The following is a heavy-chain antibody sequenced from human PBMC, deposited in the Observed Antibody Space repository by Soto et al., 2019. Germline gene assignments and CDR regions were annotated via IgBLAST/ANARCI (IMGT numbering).Heavy chain of an antibody. CDR3: ARAGNYDVLSGRMYYFDS. CDR1: GGSISSGGFS. V-gene: IGHV4-30-2*06. CDR2: VDTSGIT. J-gene: IGHJ4*02. D-gene: IGHD3-3*01. Sequence: SETLSLTCAVSGGSISSGGFSWNWLRQSPGEGLEWIGEVDTSGITNYNPSLESRVTFSIDTSNSQFSLRLSSVTAADTAVYFCARAGNYDVLSGRMYYFDSWGQGTPVTVSS.